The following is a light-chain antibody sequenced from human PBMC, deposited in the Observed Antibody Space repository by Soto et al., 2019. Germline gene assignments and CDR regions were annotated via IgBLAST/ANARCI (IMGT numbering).Light chain of an antibody. V-gene: IGLV2-14*01. CDR1: SSDVGGYNY. J-gene: IGLJ1*01. Sequence: QSVLTQPASVSGSPGQSITISCTGTSSDVGGYNYVSWYQQHPGKAPKLMIYDVSNRPSGVSNRFSGSKSGNTASLTISGLQAEDEADYYCSSYTSSSTPFYGFGTGTKLTGL. CDR2: DVS. CDR3: SSYTSSSTPFYG.